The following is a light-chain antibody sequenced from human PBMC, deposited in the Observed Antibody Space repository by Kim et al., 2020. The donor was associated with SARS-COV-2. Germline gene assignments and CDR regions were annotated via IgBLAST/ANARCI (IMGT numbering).Light chain of an antibody. CDR1: QSISSY. J-gene: IGKJ1*01. V-gene: IGKV1-39*01. CDR3: QQSYIAPRT. Sequence: ASGGDRVTITCRASQSISSYLNWYQQKPGKTPELLIYAASSLQSGVPSRFSGSGSGTDFTLTISSLQPEDFATYYCQQSYIAPRTFGQGTKVDIK. CDR2: AAS.